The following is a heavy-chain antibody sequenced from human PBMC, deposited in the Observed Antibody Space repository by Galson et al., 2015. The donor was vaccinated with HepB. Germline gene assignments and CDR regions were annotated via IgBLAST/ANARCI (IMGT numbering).Heavy chain of an antibody. CDR1: GGIFSTYA. V-gene: IGHV1-69*13. J-gene: IGHJ5*02. CDR2: IIPMFSTT. Sequence: SVKVSCKASGGIFSTYAFSWVRQAPGQGLEWMGGIIPMFSTTNYAQKFKDRVTNTADEYTSTAYMELSSLRSDDTAVYYCARGHVDAVMVVKGSDPWGQGTLVTVSS. D-gene: IGHD5-18*01. CDR3: ARGHVDAVMVVKGSDP.